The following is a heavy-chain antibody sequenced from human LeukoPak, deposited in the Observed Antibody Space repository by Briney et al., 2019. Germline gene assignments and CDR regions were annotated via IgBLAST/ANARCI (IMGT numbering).Heavy chain of an antibody. CDR1: GFTFSSYW. Sequence: GGSLRLSCAASGFTFSSYWMHWVRQAPGKGLVWVSRINSDGSSTSYADSVKGRFTISRDNAKNTLYLQMNSLRAEDTAVYYCARDYYGSGSYPLFDYWGQGTLVTVSA. D-gene: IGHD3-10*01. CDR3: ARDYYGSGSYPLFDY. CDR2: INSDGSST. V-gene: IGHV3-74*01. J-gene: IGHJ4*02.